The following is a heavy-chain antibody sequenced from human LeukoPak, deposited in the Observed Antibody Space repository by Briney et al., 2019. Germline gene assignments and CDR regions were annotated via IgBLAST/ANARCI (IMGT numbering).Heavy chain of an antibody. CDR3: AKSRGSGSNMARGVNFDY. D-gene: IGHD3-10*01. CDR2: ISDGGSIT. J-gene: IGHJ4*02. CDR1: GFTFSDFG. Sequence: GGSLRLTCAASGFTFSDFGMSWVRQAPGKGLEWVSTISDGGSITYYADSVKGRFTISRDNSKNTLFLQMNSLRVEDTALYYCAKSRGSGSNMARGVNFDYWGQGTLVTVSS. V-gene: IGHV3-23*01.